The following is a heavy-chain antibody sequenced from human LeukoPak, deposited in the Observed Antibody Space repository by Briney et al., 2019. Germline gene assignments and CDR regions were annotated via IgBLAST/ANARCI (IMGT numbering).Heavy chain of an antibody. CDR1: GFTFSSYS. J-gene: IGHJ1*01. V-gene: IGHV3-21*01. Sequence: GGSLRLSCAASGFTFSSYSMTWVRQAPEKGLEWVSSISSSSTYIYYADSVKGRFTISRDNAKNSLYLQMNSLRAEDTAVYYCARDEYSSGWYLGQGTLVTVSS. CDR3: ARDEYSSGWY. D-gene: IGHD6-19*01. CDR2: ISSSSTYI.